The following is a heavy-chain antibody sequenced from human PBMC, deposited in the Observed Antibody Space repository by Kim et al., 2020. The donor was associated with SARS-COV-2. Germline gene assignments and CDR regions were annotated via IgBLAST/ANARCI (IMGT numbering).Heavy chain of an antibody. CDR3: ARLSAFTVCYTAYYFY. V-gene: IGHV4-39*01. Sequence: SETLSLTCTVSGASIGSHGYFWAWIRQPPGGGLEWIGSLSYSGRRYYNPSLERRITTSLDTSKTQFSLRRTSVTAADTSGYHCARLSAFTVCYTAYYFY. J-gene: IGHJ4*01. CDR2: LSYSGRR. D-gene: IGHD3-16*02. CDR1: GASIGSHGYF.